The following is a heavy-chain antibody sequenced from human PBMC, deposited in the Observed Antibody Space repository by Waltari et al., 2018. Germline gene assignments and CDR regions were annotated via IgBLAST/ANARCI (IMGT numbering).Heavy chain of an antibody. CDR1: GGSFRGYY. V-gene: IGHV4-34*01. CDR2: INHSGST. J-gene: IGHJ6*03. D-gene: IGHD1-26*01. Sequence: QVQLQQWGAGLLKPSETLSLTCAVYGGSFRGYYWSWIRQPPGKGLEWIGEINHSGSTNYNPSLKSRVTISVDTSKNQFSLKLSSVTAADTAVYYCARSGSYRLYYYYYMDVWGKGTTVTISS. CDR3: ARSGSYRLYYYYYMDV.